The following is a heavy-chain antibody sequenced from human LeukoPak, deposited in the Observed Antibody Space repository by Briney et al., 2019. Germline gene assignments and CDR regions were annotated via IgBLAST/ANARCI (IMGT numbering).Heavy chain of an antibody. CDR3: AKVQVYSNYGTLDY. V-gene: IGHV3-23*01. Sequence: PGGSLRLSRAASGFTFSSYAMSWVRQAPGKGLEWVSAISGSGGSTCYADSVKGRFTISRDNSKNTLYLQMNSLRAEDTAVYYCAKVQVYSNYGTLDYWGQGTLVTVSS. CDR1: GFTFSSYA. D-gene: IGHD4-11*01. J-gene: IGHJ4*02. CDR2: ISGSGGST.